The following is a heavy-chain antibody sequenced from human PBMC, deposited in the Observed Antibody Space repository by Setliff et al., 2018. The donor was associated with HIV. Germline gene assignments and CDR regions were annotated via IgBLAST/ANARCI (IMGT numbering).Heavy chain of an antibody. V-gene: IGHV4-39*01. CDR3: ARPSAGGGYNYWYFDL. Sequence: PSETLSLTCSVSGGSISSSSDYWGWIRQPPGKGLEWIGSIYYSGSIYYNPSLKSRVTISVDKPNNQFSLKLSSVPAADTAVYYCARPSAGGGYNYWYFDLWGRGTLVTVSS. CDR2: IYYSGSI. D-gene: IGHD5-12*01. J-gene: IGHJ2*01. CDR1: GGSISSSSDY.